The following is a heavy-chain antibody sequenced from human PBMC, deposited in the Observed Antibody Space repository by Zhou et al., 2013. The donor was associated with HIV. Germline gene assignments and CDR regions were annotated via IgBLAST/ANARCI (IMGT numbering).Heavy chain of an antibody. CDR1: GGTFSSYA. V-gene: IGHV1-69*12. D-gene: IGHD2-2*01. CDR3: ARARGDCSSTSCSWKGWFDP. J-gene: IGHJ5*02. Sequence: QVQLVQSGAEVKKPGSSVKVSCKASGGTFSSYAISWVRQAPGQGLEWMGGIIPIFGTANYAQKFQGRVTITADESTSTAYMELSSLRSEDTAVYYCARARGDCSSTSCSWKGWFDPWGQGTLVTVSS. CDR2: IIPIFGTA.